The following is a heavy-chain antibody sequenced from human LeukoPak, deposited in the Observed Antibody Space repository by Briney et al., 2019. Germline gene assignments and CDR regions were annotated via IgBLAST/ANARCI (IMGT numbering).Heavy chain of an antibody. Sequence: GGSLRLSCAVSGFTFNNYNMNWVRQAPGKGLEWVSYISSSGSTIYYADSVKGRFTISRDNAKNSLYLQMNSLRAEDTAVYYCARVKGGDIVVVPAAMSFDYWGQGTLVTVSS. J-gene: IGHJ4*02. V-gene: IGHV3-48*04. CDR3: ARVKGGDIVVVPAAMSFDY. CDR2: ISSSGSTI. CDR1: GFTFNNYN. D-gene: IGHD2-2*01.